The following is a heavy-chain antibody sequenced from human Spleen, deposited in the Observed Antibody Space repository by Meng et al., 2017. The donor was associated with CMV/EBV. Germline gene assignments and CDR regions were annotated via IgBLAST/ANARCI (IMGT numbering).Heavy chain of an antibody. CDR1: KFSFSTYT. V-gene: IGHV3-30-3*01. CDR2: ISHDGSNK. D-gene: IGHD3-22*01. Sequence: GGSPRLSCAASKFSFSTYTMHWVRQAPGKGLEWVAIISHDGSNKHYAESVKGRFTISRDNSRRTLYLQMNILRVEDTAVYYCARGPKGIAMIVVVTADYWGQGTLVTVSS. J-gene: IGHJ4*02. CDR3: ARGPKGIAMIVVVTADY.